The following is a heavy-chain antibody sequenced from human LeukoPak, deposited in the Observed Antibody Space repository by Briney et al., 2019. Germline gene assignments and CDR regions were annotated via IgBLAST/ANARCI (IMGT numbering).Heavy chain of an antibody. CDR2: ISYDGSNK. CDR1: GFTFSSYG. V-gene: IGHV3-30*18. Sequence: GGSLRLSCAASGFTFSSYGMHWVRQAPGKGLEWVAVISYDGSNKYYADSVKGRFTISRDNSKNTLYMQMNSLRAEDTAVYYCAKALDYWGQGTMVTVSS. J-gene: IGHJ4*02. CDR3: AKALDY.